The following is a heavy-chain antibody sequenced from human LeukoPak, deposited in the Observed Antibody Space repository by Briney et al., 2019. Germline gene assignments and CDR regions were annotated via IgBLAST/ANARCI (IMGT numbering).Heavy chain of an antibody. D-gene: IGHD2-2*01. Sequence: ASVKVSCKASGYTFTSYGISWVRQAPGQGLEWMGWISAYNGNTNYAQKLQGRVTMTTDTSTSTAYMELRSLRSDDTAVYYCARYCSSTSCYEYYYYYMDVWGKGTTVTVSS. CDR1: GYTFTSYG. CDR3: ARYCSSTSCYEYYYYYMDV. CDR2: ISAYNGNT. V-gene: IGHV1-18*01. J-gene: IGHJ6*03.